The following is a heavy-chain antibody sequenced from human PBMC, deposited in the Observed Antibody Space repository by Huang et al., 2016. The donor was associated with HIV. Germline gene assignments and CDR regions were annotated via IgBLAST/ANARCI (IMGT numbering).Heavy chain of an antibody. D-gene: IGHD2-15*01. CDR1: SYIFPNYG. CDR3: ARSVAEGHLDF. J-gene: IGHJ4*02. CDR2: VSTYSANT. Sequence: QVQLVQSGAEVKKPGASVWVSCKASSYIFPNYGITWLRQAPGRGLEWMGWVSTYSANTKFEQKFQGRVSMTTDTSTNTAYLELRSLRSDDTAVYFCARSVAEGHLDFWGQGTLVTVSS. V-gene: IGHV1-18*01.